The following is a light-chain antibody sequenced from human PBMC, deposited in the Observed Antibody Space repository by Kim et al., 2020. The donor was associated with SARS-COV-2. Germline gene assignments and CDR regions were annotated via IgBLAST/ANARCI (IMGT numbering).Light chain of an antibody. CDR3: NSRDKSGDHVL. CDR2: GKN. J-gene: IGLJ2*01. V-gene: IGLV3-19*01. Sequence: LGQTVPITCQGNSLRTYYASWYQQQPGLAPILVIYGKNNRPSGIPDRFSGSSSGNTASLTVTGAQAVDEADYYCNSRDKSGDHVLFGGGTQLTVL. CDR1: SLRTYY.